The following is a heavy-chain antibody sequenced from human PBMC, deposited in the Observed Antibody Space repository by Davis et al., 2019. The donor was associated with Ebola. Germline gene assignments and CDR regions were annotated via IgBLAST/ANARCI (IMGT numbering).Heavy chain of an antibody. V-gene: IGHV3-48*02. Sequence: PGGSLRLSCAVSGFTFSTYSMNWVRQAPGKGLEWVSYISRSSGTIYYAHSVKGRFTISRDNAKNSLYLQMNSLRDEDTAVYYCARDLAYTYGQDYWGQGTLVTVSS. D-gene: IGHD5-18*01. CDR3: ARDLAYTYGQDY. J-gene: IGHJ4*02. CDR1: GFTFSTYS. CDR2: ISRSSGTI.